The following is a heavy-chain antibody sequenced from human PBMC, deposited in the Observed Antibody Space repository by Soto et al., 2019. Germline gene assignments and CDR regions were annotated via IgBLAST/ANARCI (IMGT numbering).Heavy chain of an antibody. D-gene: IGHD6-19*01. V-gene: IGHV4-31*03. CDR2: MYYSGTT. CDR3: ARGVAVAGLDY. CDR1: GGSLSSGGYS. Sequence: SETLSLTCTVSGGSLSSGGYSWNWIRQHPVKGLEWIGYMYYSGTTYYNPSLKSRLTISVDKSKHQFSLNLTSVTAADTAVYYCARGVAVAGLDYWGQGILVTVS. J-gene: IGHJ4*02.